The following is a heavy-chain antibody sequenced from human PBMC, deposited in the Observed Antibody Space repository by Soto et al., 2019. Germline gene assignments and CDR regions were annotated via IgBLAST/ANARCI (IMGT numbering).Heavy chain of an antibody. CDR2: IYYSGST. D-gene: IGHD4-17*01. V-gene: IGHV4-59*01. J-gene: IGHJ5*02. CDR1: GGSISSYY. CDR3: ARGDYGGNVYWFDP. Sequence: SETLSLTCTVSGGSISSYYWSWIRQPPGKGLEWIGYIYYSGSTNYNPSLKSRVTISVDTSKNQFSLKLSSVTAADTAVYYCARGDYGGNVYWFDPWGQGTLVTVS.